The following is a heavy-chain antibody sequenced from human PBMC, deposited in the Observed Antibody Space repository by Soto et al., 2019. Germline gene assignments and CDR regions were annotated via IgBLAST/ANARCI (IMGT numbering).Heavy chain of an antibody. D-gene: IGHD5-18*01. CDR2: IEGDGSST. CDR1: GFTFSSYW. Sequence: GSLRLSCAASGFTFSSYWMHWVRQAPGKGLEWVSRIEGDGSSTTSADSVKGRFTVSRDDARNTLYLQMSSLRADDTAIYYCAREGLDTAGFFDVWGQGTMVTVSS. V-gene: IGHV3-74*01. J-gene: IGHJ3*01. CDR3: AREGLDTAGFFDV.